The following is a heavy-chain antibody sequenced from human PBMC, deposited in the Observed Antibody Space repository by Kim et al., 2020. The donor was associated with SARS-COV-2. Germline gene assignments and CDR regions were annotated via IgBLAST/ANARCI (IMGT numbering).Heavy chain of an antibody. V-gene: IGHV1-18*04. CDR1: GYTFTSYG. D-gene: IGHD6-13*01. CDR3: ARDPGPGIAAAGTRYSFYYYGMDV. CDR2: ISAYNGNT. Sequence: ASVKVSCKASGYTFTSYGISWVRQAPGQGLEWMGWISAYNGNTNYAQKLQGRVTMTTDTSTSTAYMELRSLRSDATAVYYCARDPGPGIAAAGTRYSFYYYGMDVWGQGTTVTVSS. J-gene: IGHJ6*02.